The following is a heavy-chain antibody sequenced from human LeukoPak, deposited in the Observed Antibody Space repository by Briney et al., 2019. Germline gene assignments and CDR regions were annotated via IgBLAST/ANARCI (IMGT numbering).Heavy chain of an antibody. Sequence: GGSLRLSCAASGFTFSSYWMSWVRQAPGKGLEWVANIKQDGSKNYYVDSVKGRFTISRDNAKNSLYLQMNSLRAEDTAVYYCARDHLYCGGDNPCGAFDIWGQGTMVTVSS. CDR3: ARDHLYCGGDNPCGAFDI. CDR2: IKQDGSKN. CDR1: GFTFSSYW. J-gene: IGHJ3*02. V-gene: IGHV3-7*01. D-gene: IGHD2-21*02.